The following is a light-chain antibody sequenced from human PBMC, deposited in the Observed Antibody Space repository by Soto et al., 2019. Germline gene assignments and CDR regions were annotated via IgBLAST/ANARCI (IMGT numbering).Light chain of an antibody. CDR2: LGS. Sequence: DIVMTQSPVSLPVTPGEPASISCRSSQSLLHSNGYNYLDWYLQKPGQSPQLLIYLGSHRASGVPERFSGSGSGTDFTLKISRVEAEDVGVYYCMQALQTKVTFGPGTKVDIK. CDR3: MQALQTKVT. CDR1: QSLLHSNGYNY. V-gene: IGKV2-28*01. J-gene: IGKJ3*01.